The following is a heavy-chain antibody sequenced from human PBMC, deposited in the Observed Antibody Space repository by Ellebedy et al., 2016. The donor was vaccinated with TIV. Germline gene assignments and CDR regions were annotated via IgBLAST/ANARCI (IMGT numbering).Heavy chain of an antibody. V-gene: IGHV3-7*03. D-gene: IGHD1-26*01. Sequence: PGGSLRLSCATSGFIFSNNWMTWVRQAPGKGLEWVANINQDGSEEQYVDSVKGRFTISRDNAKNSLYLQMSSLRAEDTAVYYCARAPAGRTWGAFDLWGQGTMATVSS. J-gene: IGHJ3*01. CDR2: INQDGSEE. CDR1: GFIFSNNW. CDR3: ARAPAGRTWGAFDL.